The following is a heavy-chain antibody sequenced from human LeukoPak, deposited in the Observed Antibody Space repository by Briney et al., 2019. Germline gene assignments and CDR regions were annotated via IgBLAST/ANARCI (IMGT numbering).Heavy chain of an antibody. CDR3: ARGDVGATLDFYYFDMDV. CDR2: INHSGST. Sequence: SQTLSLTCTVSGASLSSYYWSWIRQPPGKGLEWIGEINHSGSTNYNPSLKSRVTISVDTSKNQFSLKLSSVTAADTAVYYCARGDVGATLDFYYFDMDVWGRGTTVTVSS. J-gene: IGHJ6*02. V-gene: IGHV4-34*01. D-gene: IGHD1-26*01. CDR1: GASLSSYY.